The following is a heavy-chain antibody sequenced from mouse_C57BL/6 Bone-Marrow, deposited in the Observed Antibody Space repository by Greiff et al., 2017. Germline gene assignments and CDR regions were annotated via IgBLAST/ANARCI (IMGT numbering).Heavy chain of an antibody. CDR1: GYTFTNYW. D-gene: IGHD1-1*01. CDR3: GIYYYGSSYYFDY. J-gene: IGHJ2*01. CDR2: IYPGGGYT. V-gene: IGHV1-63*01. Sequence: VQLQQSGAELVRPGTSVKMSCKASGYTFTNYWIGWAKQRPGHGLEWIGDIYPGGGYTNYNEKFKGKATLTADKSSSTAYMQFSSLTSEDSAIYYCGIYYYGSSYYFDYWGQGTTLTVSS.